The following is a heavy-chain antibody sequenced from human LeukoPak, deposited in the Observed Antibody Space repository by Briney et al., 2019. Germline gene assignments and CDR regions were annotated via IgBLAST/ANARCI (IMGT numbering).Heavy chain of an antibody. CDR3: AKDRKYSSRWFEFDY. D-gene: IGHD6-13*01. CDR2: ISGSGGST. J-gene: IGHJ4*02. Sequence: GGSLRLSCAASGFTFSSYAMSWVRRAAGGGLEWVSAISGSGGSTYYADSVKGRFTISSDNSKNTLYLQVNSLRAEDTAVYYCAKDRKYSSRWFEFDYWGQGPLVTVSS. CDR1: GFTFSSYA. V-gene: IGHV3-23*01.